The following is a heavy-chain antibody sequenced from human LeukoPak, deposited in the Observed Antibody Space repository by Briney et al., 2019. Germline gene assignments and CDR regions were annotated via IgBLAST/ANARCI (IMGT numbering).Heavy chain of an antibody. D-gene: IGHD4-23*01. J-gene: IGHJ1*01. CDR1: GFTFSSYW. V-gene: IGHV3-7*01. CDR3: ATSADSPGNS. Sequence: PGGSLRLSCAASGFTFSSYWMSWVRQAPGKGLEWVANVKQDGSAKYYVDSVKGRFTISRDNAKNSLYLQMSNLRVEDTAVYYCATSADSPGNSWGQGTLIVVSS. CDR2: VKQDGSAK.